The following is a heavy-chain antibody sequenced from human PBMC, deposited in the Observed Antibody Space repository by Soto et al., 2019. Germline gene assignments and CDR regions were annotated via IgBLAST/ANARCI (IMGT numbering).Heavy chain of an antibody. CDR1: GGSISDNW. CDR3: DRHIAVSGTRGFDY. D-gene: IGHD6-19*01. V-gene: IGHV4-4*02. Sequence: QVQLQESGPGLMQPSGTLSLTCAVSGGSISDNWWSWVRQPPGKVLEWIGEIYHTGNRHYNPSLEGRVTISVDKSKNHFSLNLNSVTAADTAVYYCDRHIAVSGTRGFDYWGQGILVTVSS. CDR2: IYHTGNR. J-gene: IGHJ4*02.